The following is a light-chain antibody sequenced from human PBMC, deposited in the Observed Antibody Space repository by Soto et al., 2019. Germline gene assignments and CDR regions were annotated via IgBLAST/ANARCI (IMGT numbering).Light chain of an antibody. Sequence: EIVLTQSPGTLSLSPGERATLSCRASQSVSSSYLAWYQQKPGQAPRLLIYGASSRATGIPDRFSGSGSGTDFTLIISRLEPEDFAVYYCQPYGSSLWTFGQGTKVEIK. J-gene: IGKJ1*01. CDR2: GAS. CDR3: QPYGSSLWT. V-gene: IGKV3-20*01. CDR1: QSVSSSY.